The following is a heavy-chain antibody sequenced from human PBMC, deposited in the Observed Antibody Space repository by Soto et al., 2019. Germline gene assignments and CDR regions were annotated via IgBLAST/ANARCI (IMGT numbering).Heavy chain of an antibody. CDR2: IIPIFGTA. D-gene: IGHD3-22*01. V-gene: IGHV1-69*13. CDR1: GGTFSSYA. Sequence: TSVKVSCKASGGTFSSYASSWVRQAPEQGLEWMGGIIPIFGTANYAQKFQGRVTITADESTSTAYMELSSLRSEDTAVYYCARAGGYYDSSGYWLGFDPWGQGTLVTVSS. CDR3: ARAGGYYDSSGYWLGFDP. J-gene: IGHJ5*02.